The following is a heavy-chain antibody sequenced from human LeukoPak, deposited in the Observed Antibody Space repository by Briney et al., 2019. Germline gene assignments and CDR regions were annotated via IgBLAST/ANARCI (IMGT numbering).Heavy chain of an antibody. CDR2: VYYSGVT. CDR1: VSGDSTVSGGSMTTYY. J-gene: IGHJ4*02. Sequence: SAETLSLTCTVSGDSTVSGGSMTTYYWTWLRQPPGKALEWIGVVYYSGVTKYNPSLESRVTISLDASKNQFSLKLSSVTAADTAVYYCARHSGGTTKDYWGQGTLVTVSS. V-gene: IGHV4-59*08. D-gene: IGHD1-1*01. CDR3: ARHSGGTTKDY.